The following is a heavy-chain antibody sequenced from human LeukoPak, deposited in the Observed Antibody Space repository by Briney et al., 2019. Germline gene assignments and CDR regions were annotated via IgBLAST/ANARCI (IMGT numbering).Heavy chain of an antibody. CDR1: GYSISSGYY. J-gene: IGHJ5*02. Sequence: SETLSLTCTVSGYSISSGYYWGWIRQPPGKGLEWIGYIYYSGSTNYNPSLKSRVTISVDTSKNQFSLKLSSVTAADTAVYYCAREGLYNWFDPWGQGTLVTVSS. D-gene: IGHD3-22*01. V-gene: IGHV4-61*01. CDR2: IYYSGST. CDR3: AREGLYNWFDP.